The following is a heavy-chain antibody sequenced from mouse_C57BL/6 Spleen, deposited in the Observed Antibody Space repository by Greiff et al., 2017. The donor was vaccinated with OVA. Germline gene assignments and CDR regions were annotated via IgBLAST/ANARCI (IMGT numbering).Heavy chain of an antibody. V-gene: IGHV1-7*01. CDR2: INPSSGYT. Sequence: VKLMESGAELAKPGASVKLSCKASGYTFTSYWMHWVKQRPGQGLEWIGYINPSSGYTKYNEKFKDKATLTADKSSSTAYMQLSSLTYEDSAVYYGARGVITTVVENAMDYWGQGTSVTVSS. D-gene: IGHD1-1*01. J-gene: IGHJ4*01. CDR1: GYTFTSYW. CDR3: ARGVITTVVENAMDY.